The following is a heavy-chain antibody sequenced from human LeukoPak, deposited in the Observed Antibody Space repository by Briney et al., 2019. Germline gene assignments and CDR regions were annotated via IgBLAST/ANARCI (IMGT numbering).Heavy chain of an antibody. CDR3: ARDSYYGSGSYFRYTFDY. D-gene: IGHD3-10*01. J-gene: IGHJ4*02. CDR2: IYSGGST. CDR1: GFTVSSNY. V-gene: IGHV3-53*01. Sequence: GGSLRLSCAAAGFTVSSNYMSWVRQAPGKGLEWVSVIYSGGSTYYGNSVKGRFTISRDNSKNTLYLQMNSLRAEDTAVYYCARDSYYGSGSYFRYTFDYWGQGTLVTVSS.